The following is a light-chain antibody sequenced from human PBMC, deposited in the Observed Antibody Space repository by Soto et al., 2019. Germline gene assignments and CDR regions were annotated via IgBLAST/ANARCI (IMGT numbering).Light chain of an antibody. J-gene: IGLJ3*02. CDR2: NTD. Sequence: QTVVTQEPSFSVAPGRTVTFTCGLRSGSVSTTYHPSWYQQTPGQAPRTLIYNTDIRSSGVPDRFSGSILGNTAALTITGAQADDESHYYCALYMGSGIWVFGGGTKVTVL. CDR3: ALYMGSGIWV. V-gene: IGLV8-61*01. CDR1: SGSVSTTYH.